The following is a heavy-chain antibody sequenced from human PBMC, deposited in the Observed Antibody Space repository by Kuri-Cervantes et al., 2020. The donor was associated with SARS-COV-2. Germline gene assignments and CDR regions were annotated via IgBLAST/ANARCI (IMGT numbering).Heavy chain of an antibody. Sequence: ASVKVSCKSSGYTFTSYGISGVRQARGQGLEWMGWSSAYNGNTNYAQKLQGRVTMTTDTSTSTAYMELRSLRADDTAVYYCARTDIVLMVYAIFREDYWGQGTLVTVSS. D-gene: IGHD2-8*01. CDR3: ARTDIVLMVYAIFREDY. V-gene: IGHV1-18*01. J-gene: IGHJ4*02. CDR1: GYTFTSYG. CDR2: SSAYNGNT.